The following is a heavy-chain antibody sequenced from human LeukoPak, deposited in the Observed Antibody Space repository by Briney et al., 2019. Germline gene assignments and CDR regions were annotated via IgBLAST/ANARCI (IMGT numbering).Heavy chain of an antibody. D-gene: IGHD6-13*01. CDR2: INAGNGNT. CDR3: ATSIAAAGTDLSYYYYGMDV. V-gene: IGHV1-3*01. J-gene: IGHJ6*02. Sequence: ASVKVSCKASGYTVTEYGIHWVRQAPGQRLEWMGWINAGNGNTKYSQNFQGRVTITRDTSASTAYMELSSLRSEDTAVYYCATSIAAAGTDLSYYYYGMDVWGQGTTVTVSS. CDR1: GYTVTEYG.